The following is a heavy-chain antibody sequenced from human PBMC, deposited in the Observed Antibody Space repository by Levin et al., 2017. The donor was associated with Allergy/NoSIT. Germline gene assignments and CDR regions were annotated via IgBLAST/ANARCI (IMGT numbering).Heavy chain of an antibody. CDR3: AKLSRWDPDAFDI. CDR1: GFTFSSYE. V-gene: IGHV3-23*01. D-gene: IGHD6-13*01. Sequence: SCAASGFTFSSYEMSWVRQAPGKGLEWVSGISGSGGSTYYADSVKGRFTISRDNSNNTLYMQMNSLRAEDTAVYHCAKLSRWDPDAFDIWGQGTMVTVSS. CDR2: ISGSGGST. J-gene: IGHJ3*02.